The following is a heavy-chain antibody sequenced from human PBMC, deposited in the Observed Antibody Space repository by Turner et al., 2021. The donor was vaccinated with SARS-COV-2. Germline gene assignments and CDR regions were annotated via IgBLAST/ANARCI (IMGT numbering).Heavy chain of an antibody. Sequence: QLPLQESGPGLVKSSETLSLPCTVSGGSISSNYYWGWIRQPPGKRLEWIGSIYYSGTTYYNPSLRSRVTISVDTSKNQFSLKMSSVTAAETAVYYCASQASSFWYYYFDSWGQGTLVTVSS. CDR1: GGSISSNYY. CDR2: IYYSGTT. D-gene: IGHD6-13*01. J-gene: IGHJ4*02. CDR3: ASQASSFWYYYFDS. V-gene: IGHV4-39*01.